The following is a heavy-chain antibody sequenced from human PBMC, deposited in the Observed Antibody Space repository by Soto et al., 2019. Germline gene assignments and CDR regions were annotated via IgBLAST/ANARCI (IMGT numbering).Heavy chain of an antibody. CDR2: INTDGSAT. J-gene: IGHJ4*02. V-gene: IGHV3-74*01. D-gene: IGHD3-10*01. CDR3: VRDRPGPQHYFVY. CDR1: RDTFRSYW. Sequence: PSCCLDLACAAARDTFRSYWVDVFFKKPGKGLVWVSRINTDGSATTYADSVKGRFTISRDNAKNMLYLQMDSLRAEVTSLSYCVRDRPGPQHYFVYCGQVNRVTVSS.